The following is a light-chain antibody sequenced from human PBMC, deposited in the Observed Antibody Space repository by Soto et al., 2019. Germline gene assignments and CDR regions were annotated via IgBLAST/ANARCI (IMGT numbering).Light chain of an antibody. J-gene: IGLJ2*01. CDR2: EGS. CDR3: CSYAGSSTEV. V-gene: IGLV2-23*01. Sequence: QSALTQPASVSGSPGQSITISCTGTSSDVGSYNLVSWYQQHPGKAPKLMIYEGSKRPSGVSNRFSGSKSGNTASLTISGLQAEDEAEYYCCSYAGSSTEVFGGGTKVTVL. CDR1: SSDVGSYNL.